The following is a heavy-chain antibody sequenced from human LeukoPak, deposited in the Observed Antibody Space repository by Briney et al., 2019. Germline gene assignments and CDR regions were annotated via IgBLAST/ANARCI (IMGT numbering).Heavy chain of an antibody. CDR1: GYTFTGYY. D-gene: IGHD2-2*01. CDR2: INPNSGGT. J-gene: IGHJ5*02. CDR3: ARWRRPYCSSTSCYGGWFDP. Sequence: ASVKVSCKASGYTFTGYYMHWVRQAPGQGLEWMGCINPNSGGTNYAQKFQGRVTMTRDTSISTAYMELSRLRSDDTAVYYCARWRRPYCSSTSCYGGWFDPWGQGTLVTVSS. V-gene: IGHV1-2*02.